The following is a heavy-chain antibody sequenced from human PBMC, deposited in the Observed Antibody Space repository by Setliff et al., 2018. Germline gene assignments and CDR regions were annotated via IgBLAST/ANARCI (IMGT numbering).Heavy chain of an antibody. CDR2: IYSSGST. CDR1: GGSISSGSYY. CDR3: ARHHRGVIISWFDP. Sequence: PSETLSLTCTVSGGSISSGSYYWSWIRQPAGKGLEWIGRIYSSGSTKYNPSLKSRVTISVDTSKNQFSLKLSSVTAADTAVYYCARHHRGVIISWFDPWGQGTLVTGSS. V-gene: IGHV4-61*02. D-gene: IGHD3-10*01. J-gene: IGHJ5*02.